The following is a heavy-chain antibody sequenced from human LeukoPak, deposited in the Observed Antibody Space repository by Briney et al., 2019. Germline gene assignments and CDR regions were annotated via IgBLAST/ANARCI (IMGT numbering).Heavy chain of an antibody. Sequence: PGGSLRLSCAVSGFTVSGNYMAWVRQAPGKGLEWVSVIYSGGTTYYADSVKGRFTISRGNSKNTLFLQMNSLRADDTAVFYCARIIRYYDDSGCFDYWGQGALITVSS. D-gene: IGHD3-22*01. CDR3: ARIIRYYDDSGCFDY. CDR1: GFTVSGNY. V-gene: IGHV3-66*01. J-gene: IGHJ4*02. CDR2: IYSGGTT.